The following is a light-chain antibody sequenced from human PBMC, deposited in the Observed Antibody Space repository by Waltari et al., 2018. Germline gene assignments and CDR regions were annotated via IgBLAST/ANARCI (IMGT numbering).Light chain of an antibody. J-gene: IGLJ3*02. CDR3: ALYMGSGIWV. Sequence: QTVVTQEPSLSVSPGGTVTLTCALSSGSLSTTSYATWYQQTPGQAPRTLVYKANARSSGVPHRFSGSCRGNTADLTITVAQADDESDYYCALYMGSGIWVFGGGTRLTVL. CDR1: SGSLSTTSY. V-gene: IGLV8-61*01. CDR2: KAN.